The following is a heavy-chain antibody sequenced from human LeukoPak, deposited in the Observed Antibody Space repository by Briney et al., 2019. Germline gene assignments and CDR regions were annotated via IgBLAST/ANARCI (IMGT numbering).Heavy chain of an antibody. CDR2: IRYDGSNK. CDR3: AKDTYYDILTGTPSYYYYGMDV. CDR1: GFTFSSYG. V-gene: IGHV3-30*02. J-gene: IGHJ6*02. D-gene: IGHD3-9*01. Sequence: GGSLRLSCAASGFTFSSYGMHWVRQAPGKGLEWVAFIRYDGSNKYYADSVKGRFTISRDNAKNTLYLQMNSLRAEDTAVYYCAKDTYYDILTGTPSYYYYGMDVWGQGTTVTVSS.